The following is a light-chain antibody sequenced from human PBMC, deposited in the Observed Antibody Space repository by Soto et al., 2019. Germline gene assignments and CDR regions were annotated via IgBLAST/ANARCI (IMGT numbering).Light chain of an antibody. Sequence: QSALTQPASVSGTPGQSITISCTGSNSDVGLYDFVSWYQHHPGRAPKLIVFEVSHRPSGISNRFSGSKSGNTASLTISGLQSEDEADYYCSSYTSSSTPYVFGTGTKVTVL. CDR2: EVS. CDR3: SSYTSSSTPYV. V-gene: IGLV2-14*01. CDR1: NSDVGLYDF. J-gene: IGLJ1*01.